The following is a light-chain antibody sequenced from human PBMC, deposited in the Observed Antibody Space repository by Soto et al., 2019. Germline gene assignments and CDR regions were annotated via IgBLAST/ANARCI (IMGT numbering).Light chain of an antibody. Sequence: EIVLTQSPGTLSLSPGERATLSCRASQSVSRNYLAWYQHKPGQAPTLLIYGASRRTPGIPDRFSGRGSGTDFTLTISGLEPEDFATYYCQHYNSYSEAFGQGTKVELK. J-gene: IGKJ1*01. CDR3: QHYNSYSEA. CDR2: GAS. V-gene: IGKV3-20*01. CDR1: QSVSRNY.